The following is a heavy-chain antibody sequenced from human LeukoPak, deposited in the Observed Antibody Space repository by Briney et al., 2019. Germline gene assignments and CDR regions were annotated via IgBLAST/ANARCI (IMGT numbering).Heavy chain of an antibody. V-gene: IGHV3-23*01. D-gene: IGHD2-2*01. J-gene: IGHJ4*02. CDR1: GFTFSSYA. CDR3: AKDWSCSSASCRFDY. CDR2: ISGSGGNT. Sequence: PGGSLRLSCVASGFTFSSYAMSWVRQAPGKGLEWVSGISGSGGNTYYADSVKGRFTISRDNSKNTLYLQMKSLSAEDTAVYYCAKDWSCSSASCRFDYWGQGTLVTVSS.